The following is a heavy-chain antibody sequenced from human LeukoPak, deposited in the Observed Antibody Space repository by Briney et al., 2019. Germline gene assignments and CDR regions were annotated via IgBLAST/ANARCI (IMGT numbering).Heavy chain of an antibody. D-gene: IGHD3-3*01. V-gene: IGHV4-38-2*01. CDR1: GYSISSGYY. CDR3: ARVGFRDFWSGYDAFDI. Sequence: SETLSLTCAVSGYSISSGYYWGWIRQPPGKGLEWIGSIYHSGSTYYNPSLKSRVTISVDTPKNQFSLKLSSVTAADTAVYYCARVGFRDFWSGYDAFDIWGQGTMVTVSS. CDR2: IYHSGST. J-gene: IGHJ3*02.